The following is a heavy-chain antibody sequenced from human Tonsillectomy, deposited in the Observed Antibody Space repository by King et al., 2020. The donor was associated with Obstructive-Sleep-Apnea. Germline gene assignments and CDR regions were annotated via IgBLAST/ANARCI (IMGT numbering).Heavy chain of an antibody. D-gene: IGHD6-19*01. V-gene: IGHV3-74*01. CDR3: AVADSYYYYGLDV. Sequence: VQLVESGGGLVQPGGSLRLSCAASGFTFSNYWIHWVRQAPGKGLVWVSRINSDGSGTTYADSVKGRFTISRDSAKNTLYLQMNSLRVEDTALYYCAVADSYYYYGLDVWGQGTTVTVSS. CDR1: GFTFSNYW. CDR2: INSDGSGT. J-gene: IGHJ6*02.